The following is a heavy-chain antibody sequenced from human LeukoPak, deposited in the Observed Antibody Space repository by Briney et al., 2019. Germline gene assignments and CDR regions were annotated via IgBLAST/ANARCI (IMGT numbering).Heavy chain of an antibody. V-gene: IGHV3-23*01. J-gene: IGHJ4*02. D-gene: IGHD4-17*01. CDR2: INSAGST. Sequence: PGGSLRLSCAASGFTFSSYAMSWVRQAPGKDLEWVSAINSAGSTYYGDSVRGRFTISRDNSKNVLHLQMNSLRAEDTALYYCAKDQNTVATAPFDYWGLGTLVTVSS. CDR3: AKDQNTVATAPFDY. CDR1: GFTFSSYA.